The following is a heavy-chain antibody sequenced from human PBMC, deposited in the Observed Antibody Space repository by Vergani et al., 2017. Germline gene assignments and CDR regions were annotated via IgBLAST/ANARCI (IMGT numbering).Heavy chain of an antibody. D-gene: IGHD3-22*01. J-gene: IGHJ2*01. V-gene: IGHV4-61*02. CDR2: IYTSGST. CDR3: ARTNADYYDSSGYYFLSCYCDR. CDR1: GGSISSGSYY. Sequence: QVQLQESGPGLVKPSQTLSLPCTVSGGSISSGSYYWSWIRQPAGKGLEWIGRIYTSGSTNYNPSLKSRVTISVDTSKNQFSMKLSTVTAADTAVYYCARTNADYYDSSGYYFLSCYCDRWGRGTLVTVSS.